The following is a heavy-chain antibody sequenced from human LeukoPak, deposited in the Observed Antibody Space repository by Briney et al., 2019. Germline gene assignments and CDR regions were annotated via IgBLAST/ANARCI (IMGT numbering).Heavy chain of an antibody. Sequence: SETLSLTCTVSGGSISSSSYYWGWIRQPPGKGLEWIGSIYYSGSTYYNPSLKSRVTISVDTSKNQFSLKLSSVTAADTAVYYCARTYCSGGTCYGLDYWGQGTLVTVSS. J-gene: IGHJ4*02. CDR3: ARTYCSGGTCYGLDY. CDR2: IYYSGST. D-gene: IGHD2-15*01. CDR1: GGSISSSSYY. V-gene: IGHV4-39*01.